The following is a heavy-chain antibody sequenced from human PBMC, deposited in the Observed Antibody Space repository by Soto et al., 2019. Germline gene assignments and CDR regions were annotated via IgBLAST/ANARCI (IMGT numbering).Heavy chain of an antibody. V-gene: IGHV4-30-2*01. J-gene: IGHJ4*02. D-gene: IGHD2-2*01. CDR1: GGSISSGGYS. Sequence: SETLSLTCAVSGGSISSGGYSWSWIRQPPGKGLEWIGYIYHSGSTYYNPSLKSRVTISVDRSKNQFSLKLSSVTAADTAVYYWARAPATKYLFASRGQGTLVPVPS. CDR3: ARAPATKYLFAS. CDR2: IYHSGST.